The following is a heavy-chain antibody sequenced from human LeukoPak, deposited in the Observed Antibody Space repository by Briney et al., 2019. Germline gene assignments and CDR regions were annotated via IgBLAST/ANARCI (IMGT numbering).Heavy chain of an antibody. V-gene: IGHV1-69*01. J-gene: IGHJ4*02. CDR2: IIPIFGTA. CDR3: ARVVYSYGYVYFDY. Sequence: SVKVSCTASGGTFSSYAISWVRQAPGQGLEWMGGIIPIFGTANYAQKFQGRVTITADESTSTAYMELSGLRSEDTAVYYCARVVYSYGYVYFDYWGQGTLVTVSS. CDR1: GGTFSSYA. D-gene: IGHD5-18*01.